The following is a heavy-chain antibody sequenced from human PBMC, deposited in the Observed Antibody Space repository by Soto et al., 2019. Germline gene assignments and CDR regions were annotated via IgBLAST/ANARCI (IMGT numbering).Heavy chain of an antibody. Sequence: SETLSLTCAVYGGSFSGYYWSWIRQPPGKGLEWIGEINHSGSTNYNPSLKSRVTISVDTSKNQFSLKLSSVTAADTAVYYCARGAGRYSYGPSWGNAYYYYGMDVWGQGTTVTVSS. J-gene: IGHJ6*02. V-gene: IGHV4-34*01. CDR2: INHSGST. CDR3: ARGAGRYSYGPSWGNAYYYYGMDV. CDR1: GGSFSGYY. D-gene: IGHD5-18*01.